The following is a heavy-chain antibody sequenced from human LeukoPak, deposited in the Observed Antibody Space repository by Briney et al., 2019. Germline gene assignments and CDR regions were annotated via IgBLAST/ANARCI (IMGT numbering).Heavy chain of an antibody. CDR1: GGSISSGGYY. D-gene: IGHD2-15*01. CDR3: ARGGGPHCSGGSCYDY. CDR2: IYYSGST. Sequence: PSQTLSLTCTVSGGSISSGGYYWSWIRQHPGKGLEWIGYIYYSGSTYYNPSLKSRVTISVDTSKNQFSLKLSSVTAADTAVYYCARGGGPHCSGGSCYDYWGQGTLVTVSS. J-gene: IGHJ4*02. V-gene: IGHV4-31*03.